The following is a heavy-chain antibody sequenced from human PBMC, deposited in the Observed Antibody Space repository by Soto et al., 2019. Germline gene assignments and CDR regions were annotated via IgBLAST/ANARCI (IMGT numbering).Heavy chain of an antibody. D-gene: IGHD3-16*02. J-gene: IGHJ4*02. V-gene: IGHV3-72*01. CDR3: VSVSGSYHYDY. Sequence: VGSLRLSCAASGFTFSDHYMDCVRQAPGKGLEWVGRTRNKANSYTTEYAASVKGRFTISRDDSKNSLYLQMNSLTNEDTALYYCVSVSGSYHYDYWGQGTLVTVSS. CDR1: GFTFSDHY. CDR2: TRNKANSYTT.